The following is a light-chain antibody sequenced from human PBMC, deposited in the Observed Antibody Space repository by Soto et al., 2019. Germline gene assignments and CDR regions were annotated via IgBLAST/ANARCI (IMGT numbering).Light chain of an antibody. J-gene: IGLJ3*02. V-gene: IGLV2-23*01. CDR1: SSDVGSYNL. CDR2: EGS. Sequence: QPVLTQPASVSGSAGQSITISCTGSSSDVGSYNLVSWYQQHPGKAPKLMIYEGSKRPSGVSNRFSGSKSGNTASLTISGLQAEYEADYYCCSYAGSRVFGGGTKLTV. CDR3: CSYAGSRV.